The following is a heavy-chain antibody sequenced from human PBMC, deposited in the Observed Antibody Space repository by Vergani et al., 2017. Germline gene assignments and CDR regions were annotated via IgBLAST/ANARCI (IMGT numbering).Heavy chain of an antibody. V-gene: IGHV4-34*01. J-gene: IGHJ5*02. CDR2: INHSGST. D-gene: IGHD2-15*01. CDR3: VRWSKYCSGGSCYWFDP. CDR1: GGSFSGYY. Sequence: QVQLQQWGAGLLKPSETLSLTCAVYGGSFSGYYWSWIRQPPGKGLEWIGEINHSGSTNYNPSIKSRVNISVDTSKNQFSLKLSSVTAADTAVYYCVRWSKYCSGGSCYWFDPWGQGTLVTVSS.